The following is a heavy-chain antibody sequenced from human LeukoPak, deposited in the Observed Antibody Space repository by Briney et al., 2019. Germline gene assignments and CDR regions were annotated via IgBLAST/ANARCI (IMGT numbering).Heavy chain of an antibody. V-gene: IGHV7-4-1*02. J-gene: IGHJ6*03. CDR2: INTNTGNP. CDR1: GYTFTSYA. CDR3: ARSWPGGGSYHLGYYYMDV. Sequence: ASVKVSCKASGYTFTSYAMNWVRQAPGQGLEWMGWINTNTGNPTYAQGFTGRFVFSLDTSVSTAYLQISSLKAEDTAVHYCARSWPGGGSYHLGYYYMDVWGKGTTVTVSS. D-gene: IGHD1-26*01.